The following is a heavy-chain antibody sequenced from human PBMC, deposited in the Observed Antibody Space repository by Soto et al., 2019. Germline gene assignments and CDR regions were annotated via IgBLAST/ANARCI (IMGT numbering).Heavy chain of an antibody. V-gene: IGHV3-9*01. J-gene: IGHJ6*03. D-gene: IGHD3-10*01. CDR1: GFTFDDYA. Sequence: GGSLRLSCAASGFTFDDYAMHWVRQAPGKGLEWVSGISWNSGSIGYADSVKGRFTISRDNAKNSLYLQMNSLRAEDTALYYCAGFGESPFGYMDVWGKGTTVTVSS. CDR3: AGFGESPFGYMDV. CDR2: ISWNSGSI.